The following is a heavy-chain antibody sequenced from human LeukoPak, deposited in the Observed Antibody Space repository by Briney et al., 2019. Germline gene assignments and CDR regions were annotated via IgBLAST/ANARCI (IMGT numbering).Heavy chain of an antibody. D-gene: IGHD3-16*01. Sequence: GGSLRLSCAASGFTFSSYAMHWVRQAPGKGLEWVAVISYDGSNKYYADSVKGRFTISRDNSKNTLYLRMNSLRAEDTAVYYCAREALTSIYFDYWGQGTLVTVSS. J-gene: IGHJ4*02. CDR1: GFTFSSYA. CDR3: AREALTSIYFDY. CDR2: ISYDGSNK. V-gene: IGHV3-30-3*01.